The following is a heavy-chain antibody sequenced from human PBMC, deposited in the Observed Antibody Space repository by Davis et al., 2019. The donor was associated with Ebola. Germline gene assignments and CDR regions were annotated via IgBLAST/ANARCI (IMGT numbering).Heavy chain of an antibody. CDR1: GFTFSSYD. CDR2: IGTAGDT. J-gene: IGHJ4*01. CDR3: AKDRHPLANNKIYYFDY. V-gene: IGHV3-13*01. Sequence: GGSLRLSCAASGFTFSSYDMHWVRQATGKGLEWVSAIGTAGDTYYPGSVKGRFTISRDNSKNTLYLQMNSLRPEDTAVYYCAKDRHPLANNKIYYFDYWGPGTLVTVSS. D-gene: IGHD2-15*01.